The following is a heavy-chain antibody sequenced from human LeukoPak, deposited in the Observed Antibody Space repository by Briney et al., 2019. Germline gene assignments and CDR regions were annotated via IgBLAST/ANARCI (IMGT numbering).Heavy chain of an antibody. D-gene: IGHD1-26*01. J-gene: IGHJ4*02. CDR1: GGTFSSYA. Sequence: SVKVSFKASGGTFSSYAISWVRQAPGQGLEWMGRIIPILGIANYAQKFQGRVTITADKSTSTAYMELSSLRSEDTAVYYCARDRGSYYFDYWGQGTLVTVSS. CDR3: ARDRGSYYFDY. V-gene: IGHV1-69*04. CDR2: IIPILGIA.